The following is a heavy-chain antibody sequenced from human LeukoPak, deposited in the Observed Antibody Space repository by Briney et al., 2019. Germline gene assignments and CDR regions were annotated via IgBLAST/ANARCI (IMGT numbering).Heavy chain of an antibody. D-gene: IGHD3-16*02. CDR2: MRNDGSEI. V-gene: IGHV3-30*02. CDR3: AKDGGRYRFDY. J-gene: IGHJ4*02. Sequence: GGSLRLSCAASGFTFSTYAMHWVRQAPGKGLEWVAFMRNDGSEIHYADSVKGRFTISRDNSKNSLYLQMNSLRVEDTAMYFCAKDGGRYRFDYWGQGTLVTVSS. CDR1: GFTFSTYA.